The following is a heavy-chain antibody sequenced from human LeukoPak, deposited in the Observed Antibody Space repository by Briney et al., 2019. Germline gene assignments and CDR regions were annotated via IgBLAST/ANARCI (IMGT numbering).Heavy chain of an antibody. Sequence: SVKVSCKASGGTFSSYAISWVRQAPGQGLEWMGGIIPIFGTANYAQKFQGRVTITTDESTSTAYMELSSLRSEDTAVYYCARGRRSSSGFDYWGQGTLVTVSP. D-gene: IGHD6-6*01. CDR3: ARGRRSSSGFDY. V-gene: IGHV1-69*05. CDR1: GGTFSSYA. CDR2: IIPIFGTA. J-gene: IGHJ4*02.